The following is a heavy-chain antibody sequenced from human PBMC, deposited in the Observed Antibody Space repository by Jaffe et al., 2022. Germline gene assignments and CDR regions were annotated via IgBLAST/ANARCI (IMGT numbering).Heavy chain of an antibody. D-gene: IGHD3-16*02. V-gene: IGHV3-48*03. J-gene: IGHJ4*02. Sequence: EVQLVESGGGLVQPGGSLRLSCAASGFTFSSYEMNWVRQAPGKGLEWVSYISSSGSTIYYADSVKGRFTISRDNAKNSLYLQMNSLRAEDTAVYYCARDSGRFWGVIARNLEFDYWGQGTLVTVSS. CDR1: GFTFSSYE. CDR3: ARDSGRFWGVIARNLEFDY. CDR2: ISSSGSTI.